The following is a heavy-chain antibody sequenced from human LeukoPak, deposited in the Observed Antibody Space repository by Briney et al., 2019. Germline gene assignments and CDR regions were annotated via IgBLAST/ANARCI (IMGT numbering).Heavy chain of an antibody. Sequence: ASVKVSCKASGYNFKSYDINWVRQAAGQGLEWMGWMNPHGDYTGYAQKFQDRVTMTSDSSTTTAYMELSSLTSEDTALYYCAREVAIWGQGTLVTVSS. CDR2: MNPHGDYT. J-gene: IGHJ4*02. CDR3: AREVAI. V-gene: IGHV1-8*01. D-gene: IGHD2-15*01. CDR1: GYNFKSYD.